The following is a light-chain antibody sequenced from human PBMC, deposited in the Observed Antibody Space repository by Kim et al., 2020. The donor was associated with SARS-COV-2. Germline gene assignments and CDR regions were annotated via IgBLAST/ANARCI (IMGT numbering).Light chain of an antibody. CDR1: KLGDKY. Sequence: SYELTQPPSVSVSPGQTASITCSGDKLGDKYACWYQHKPGQSPVLVIYQDSKRPSGIPERFSGSNSGNTATLTISGTQAMDEADYYCQAWDSSTYVVFGGGTQLTVL. CDR2: QDS. J-gene: IGLJ2*01. V-gene: IGLV3-1*01. CDR3: QAWDSSTYVV.